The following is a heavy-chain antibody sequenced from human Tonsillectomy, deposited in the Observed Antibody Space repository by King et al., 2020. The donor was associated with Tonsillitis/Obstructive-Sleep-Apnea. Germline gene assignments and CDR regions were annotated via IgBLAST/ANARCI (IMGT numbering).Heavy chain of an antibody. D-gene: IGHD2-8*02. V-gene: IGHV3-9*01. J-gene: IGHJ3*02. CDR2: IDWNGGSI. CDR3: VKDRGTVPKAFDI. Sequence: VQLVESGGGLVQPRRSLRLSCAASGFTLDDYAMHWVRQPPGKGLEWVSGIDWNGGSIGYVDSVRGRFTISRDNAKNSLYLQMNSLRPEDTAFYYCVKDRGTVPKAFDIWGKGTMVTVSS. CDR1: GFTLDDYA.